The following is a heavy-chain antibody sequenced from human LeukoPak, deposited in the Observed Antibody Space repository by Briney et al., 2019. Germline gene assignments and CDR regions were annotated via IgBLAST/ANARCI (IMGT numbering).Heavy chain of an antibody. CDR1: GGSISSYY. CDR2: IYYSGST. Sequence: PSETLSLTCTVSGGSISSYYWSWIRQPPGKGLEWTGYIYYSGSTNYNPSLKSRVTISVDTSKNQFSLKLSSVTAADTAVYYCARTPSWGNRFFDYWGQGTLVTVSS. J-gene: IGHJ4*02. D-gene: IGHD7-27*01. V-gene: IGHV4-59*01. CDR3: ARTPSWGNRFFDY.